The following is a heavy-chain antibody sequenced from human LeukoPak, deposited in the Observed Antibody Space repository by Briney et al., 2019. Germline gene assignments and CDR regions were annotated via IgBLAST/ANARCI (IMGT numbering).Heavy chain of an antibody. D-gene: IGHD2-2*01. CDR2: INAGTGNT. J-gene: IGHJ5*02. V-gene: IGHV1-3*01. CDR3: ARDGGLVVVVPVVISWFDL. CDR1: GYTSTSYA. Sequence: AAVKVSCKASGYTSTSYAIHWVRQAPGQRLEWMGWINAGTGNTKYSQKFQGRVTITSDTSANAAYMELRSLRSEDTAVYYCARDGGLVVVVPVVISWFDLWGQGTLVTVSS.